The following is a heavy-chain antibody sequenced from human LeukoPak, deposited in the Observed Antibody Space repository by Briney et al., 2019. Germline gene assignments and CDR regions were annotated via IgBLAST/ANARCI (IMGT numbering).Heavy chain of an antibody. J-gene: IGHJ4*02. Sequence: GRSLRLSCAASGFTFSSYGMHWVRQAPGKGLEWVAVIWYDGSNKCYADSVKGRFTISRDNSKNTLYLQMNSQRAEDTAVYYCARDFGSSGWPGYYWGQGTLVTVSS. D-gene: IGHD6-19*01. V-gene: IGHV3-33*01. CDR2: IWYDGSNK. CDR3: ARDFGSSGWPGYY. CDR1: GFTFSSYG.